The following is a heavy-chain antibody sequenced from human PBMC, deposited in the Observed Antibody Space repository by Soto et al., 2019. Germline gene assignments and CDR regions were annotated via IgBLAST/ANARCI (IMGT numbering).Heavy chain of an antibody. J-gene: IGHJ3*02. D-gene: IGHD6-19*01. V-gene: IGHV1-18*01. CDR1: GYNFTSYG. CDR3: AIDLYYSSGRYFDHDAFDI. CDR2: ISSHNDRT. Sequence: QVQLVQSGADVKKPGASVKVSCKASGYNFTSYGISWVRQAPGQGLEWLGWISSHNDRTKYARRFQDRVTMTTETPTSTVYMELGSLRSDDTAVYYCAIDLYYSSGRYFDHDAFDIWGQGTVVTVSS.